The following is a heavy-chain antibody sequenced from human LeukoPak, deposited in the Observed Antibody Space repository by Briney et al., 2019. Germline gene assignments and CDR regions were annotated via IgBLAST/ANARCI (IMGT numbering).Heavy chain of an antibody. V-gene: IGHV1-18*01. J-gene: IGHJ6*02. D-gene: IGHD3-22*01. CDR2: ISAYNGNT. Sequence: ASVKVSCKASGYTFTSYGISWVRQAPGQGLEWMGWISAYNGNTNYAQKLQGRVTMTTDTSTSTAYMELRNLRSDDTAVYYCARRDDSYYYYGMDVWGQGTTVTVSS. CDR1: GYTFTSYG. CDR3: ARRDDSYYYYGMDV.